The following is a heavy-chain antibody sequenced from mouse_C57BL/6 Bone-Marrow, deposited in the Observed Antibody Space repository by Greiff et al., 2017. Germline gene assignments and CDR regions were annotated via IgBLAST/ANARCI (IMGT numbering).Heavy chain of an antibody. Sequence: QVQLQQPGAELVKPGASVKLSCKASGYTFTSYWMHWVKQRPGQGLEWIGMIHPNSGSTNYNEKFKSKATLTVDKSSSTAYMQLSSLTSEDSAVYYCARHDYGSSYGAMDYWGQGTSVTDSS. V-gene: IGHV1-64*01. CDR2: IHPNSGST. CDR1: GYTFTSYW. J-gene: IGHJ4*01. D-gene: IGHD1-1*01. CDR3: ARHDYGSSYGAMDY.